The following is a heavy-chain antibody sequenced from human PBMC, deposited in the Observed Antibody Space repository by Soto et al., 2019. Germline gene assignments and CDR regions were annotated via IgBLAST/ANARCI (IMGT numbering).Heavy chain of an antibody. CDR2: TYYRSKWYN. J-gene: IGHJ5*02. Sequence: KQSQTLSLTCAISGDSVSSNSAAWNWIRQSPSRGLEWLGRTYYRSKWYNDYAVSVKSRITINPDTSKNQFSLQLNSVTPEDTAVYYCVRFAYYYDSSGSKGWFDPWGQGTLVTVSS. D-gene: IGHD3-22*01. CDR3: VRFAYYYDSSGSKGWFDP. CDR1: GDSVSSNSAA. V-gene: IGHV6-1*01.